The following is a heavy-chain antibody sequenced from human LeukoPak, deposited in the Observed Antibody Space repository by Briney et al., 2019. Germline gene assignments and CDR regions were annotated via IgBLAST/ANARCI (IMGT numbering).Heavy chain of an antibody. J-gene: IGHJ4*02. D-gene: IGHD5-24*01. Sequence: GGSLRLSCAASGFTFSSYSMDWVRQAPGKGLEWVSSISSSSSYIYYADSVKGRFTISRDNAKNSLYLQMNSLRAEDTAVYYCASQMQRIDYWGQGTLVTVSS. V-gene: IGHV3-21*01. CDR2: ISSSSSYI. CDR3: ASQMQRIDY. CDR1: GFTFSSYS.